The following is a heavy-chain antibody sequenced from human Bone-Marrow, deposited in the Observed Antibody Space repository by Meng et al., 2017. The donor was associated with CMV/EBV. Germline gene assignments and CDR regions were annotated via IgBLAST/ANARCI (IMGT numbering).Heavy chain of an antibody. J-gene: IGHJ1*01. CDR3: ASYCSSTRCYALGEYFHH. D-gene: IGHD2-2*01. CDR1: GFIFSSYW. V-gene: IGHV3-74*01. CDR2: INSDGSST. Sequence: GESLTLSCAASGFIFSSYWMHWVRQAPGKGLVWVSRINSDGSSTSYADSVKGRFTISRDNAKNTMYLQMNSLRAEDTAVYYCASYCSSTRCYALGEYFHHWGQGTLVTVSS.